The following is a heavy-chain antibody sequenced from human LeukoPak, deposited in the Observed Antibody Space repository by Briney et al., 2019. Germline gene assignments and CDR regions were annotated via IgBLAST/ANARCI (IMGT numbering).Heavy chain of an antibody. J-gene: IGHJ4*02. Sequence: SETLSLTCTVSGGSISSGGYYWSWIRQHPGKGLEWIGYIYYSGSTYYNPSLKSRVTISVDTSKNQFSLKLSSVTAADTAVYYCARHYRPSDYFDYWGQGTLVTVSS. CDR3: ARHYRPSDYFDY. D-gene: IGHD3-10*01. CDR1: GGSISSGGYY. V-gene: IGHV4-31*03. CDR2: IYYSGST.